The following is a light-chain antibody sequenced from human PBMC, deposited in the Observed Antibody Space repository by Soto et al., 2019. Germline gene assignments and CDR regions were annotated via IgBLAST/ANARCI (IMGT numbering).Light chain of an antibody. CDR3: QSYDTSLSGFDV. J-gene: IGLJ1*01. CDR1: SSNIGAGYD. CDR2: GNI. V-gene: IGLV1-40*01. Sequence: QSALTRPPSVSGAPGQRVTISCTGSSSNIGAGYDVHWYQQLPGTDPKLLIYGNINRPSGVPDRFSGSKSGTSASLAITGLEAEDEADYYGQSYDTSLSGFDVFGNGTKVTVL.